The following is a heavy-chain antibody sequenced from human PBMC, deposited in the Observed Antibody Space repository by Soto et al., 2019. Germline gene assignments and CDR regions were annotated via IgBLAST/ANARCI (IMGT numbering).Heavy chain of an antibody. CDR1: GNTFTRYA. D-gene: IGHD6-19*01. CDR2: INAGNGNT. CDR3: ARDVDMADQFSF. V-gene: IGHV1-3*01. Sequence: GASVNVCCKASGNTFTRYARHWVIQSPGQRLEWMGWINAGNGNTKYSQKFQGRVTITRDTSASTAYMELSSLRSEDTAVYYCARDVDMADQFSFWSQGSL. J-gene: IGHJ4*02.